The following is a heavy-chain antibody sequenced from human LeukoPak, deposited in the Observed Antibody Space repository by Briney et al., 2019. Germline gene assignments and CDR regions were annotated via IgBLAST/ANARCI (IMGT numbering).Heavy chain of an antibody. CDR2: ISGNAGRT. J-gene: IGHJ6*02. D-gene: IGHD3-16*01. Sequence: GGSLRLSCETSGFTFSSYAMTWVRQAPGKGLEWVSTISGNAGRTYHADSVKGRFTISRDNSKNTLYLQMNSLRAGDTAVYYCAKDLRGDGMDVWGLGTTVTVSS. CDR1: GFTFSSYA. CDR3: AKDLRGDGMDV. V-gene: IGHV3-23*01.